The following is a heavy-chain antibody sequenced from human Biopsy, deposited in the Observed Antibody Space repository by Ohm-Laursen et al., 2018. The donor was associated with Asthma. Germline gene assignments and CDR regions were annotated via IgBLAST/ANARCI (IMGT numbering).Heavy chain of an antibody. J-gene: IGHJ6*02. CDR3: ARAVDYSHYYGIDV. CDR2: ISVYNGNT. V-gene: IGHV1-18*01. CDR1: GYTFNSAG. Sequence: SAKASCKTSGYTFNSAGITWVRQAPGQGLEGMGWISVYNGNTKVAQKLQDRVTMITDTSTSTAYMELRSLRSDDTAVYFCARAVDYSHYYGIDVWGQGTTVPVS. D-gene: IGHD3-10*01.